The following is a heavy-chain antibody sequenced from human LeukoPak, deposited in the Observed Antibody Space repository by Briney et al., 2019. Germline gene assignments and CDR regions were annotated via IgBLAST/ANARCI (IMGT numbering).Heavy chain of an antibody. Sequence: SETLSLTCYVSGDAINNDNYYWGWVRQSPGAGLEWLGSVYHNGHTIYTPSLKSRLTLSVDTSKNHFSLNLTSATAADTAVYFCASVLQSGTYPSGSDYYFDSWGRGTLVTVTS. J-gene: IGHJ4*01. V-gene: IGHV4-39*02. D-gene: IGHD1-26*01. CDR1: GDAINNDNYY. CDR2: VYHNGHT. CDR3: ASVLQSGTYPSGSDYYFDS.